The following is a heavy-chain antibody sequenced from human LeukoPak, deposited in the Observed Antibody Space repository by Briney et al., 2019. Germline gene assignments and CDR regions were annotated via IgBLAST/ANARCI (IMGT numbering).Heavy chain of an antibody. CDR1: GGSFGVYY. J-gene: IGHJ4*02. V-gene: IGHV4-34*01. CDR2: INHSGST. D-gene: IGHD6-13*01. CDR3: ARGLRGSSWTPFDY. Sequence: SETLSLTCAVYGGSFGVYYWSWIRQPPGKGLEWIGEINHSGSTNYNPSLKSRVTISVDTSKNQFSLKLSSVTAADTAVYYCARGLRGSSWTPFDYWGQGTLVTVSS.